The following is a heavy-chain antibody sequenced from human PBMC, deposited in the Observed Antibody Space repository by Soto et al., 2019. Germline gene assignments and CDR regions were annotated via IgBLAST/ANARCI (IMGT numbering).Heavy chain of an antibody. CDR3: ARLGRSLYDFWSGYYFAGCWFDP. J-gene: IGHJ5*02. Sequence: QLQLQESGPGLVKPSEPLSLTCTVSGGSISSSSYYWGWIRQPPGKGLEWIGSIYYSGSTYYNPSLKSRVTISIDTSKNQFSLKLSSVTAADTAMYYCARLGRSLYDFWSGYYFAGCWFDPWGQGTLVTVSS. V-gene: IGHV4-39*01. D-gene: IGHD3-3*01. CDR1: GGSISSSSYY. CDR2: IYYSGST.